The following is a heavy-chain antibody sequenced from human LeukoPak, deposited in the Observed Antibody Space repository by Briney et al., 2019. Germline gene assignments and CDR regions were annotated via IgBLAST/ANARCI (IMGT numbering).Heavy chain of an antibody. CDR3: ARSITMVRGDPPAFDI. Sequence: GESLKISCKGSGYSFTSYWIGWVRQMPGKGLEWMGIIYPGDSDTRYSPSFQGQVTISADKSISTAYLRWSSLKASDTAMYYCARSITMVRGDPPAFDIWGQGTMVTVSS. V-gene: IGHV5-51*01. J-gene: IGHJ3*02. CDR2: IYPGDSDT. D-gene: IGHD3-10*01. CDR1: GYSFTSYW.